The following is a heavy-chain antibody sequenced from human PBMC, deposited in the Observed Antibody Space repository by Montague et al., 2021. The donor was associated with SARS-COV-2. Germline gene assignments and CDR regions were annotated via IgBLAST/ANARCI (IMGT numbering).Heavy chain of an antibody. J-gene: IGHJ4*02. D-gene: IGHD3-10*01. Sequence: SLSLSCAASGFTFSNAWMSWVRQAPGKGLEWVGRIKSKTDGGTTDYAAPVKGRFTISRDDSKNTLYLQMNSLKTEDTAVYYCTTEGDYGSGSVGFDYWGQGTLVTVSS. CDR1: GFTFSNAW. CDR3: TTEGDYGSGSVGFDY. CDR2: IKSKTDGGTT. V-gene: IGHV3-15*01.